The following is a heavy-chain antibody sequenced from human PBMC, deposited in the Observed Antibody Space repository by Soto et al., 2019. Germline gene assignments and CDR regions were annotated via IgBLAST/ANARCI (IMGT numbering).Heavy chain of an antibody. CDR1: GFTFSSYW. V-gene: IGHV3-7*01. D-gene: IGHD5-18*01. J-gene: IGHJ6*03. CDR3: ARGRSRGYSYGLGFYYYMDV. Sequence: GGSLRLSCAASGFTFSSYWMSWVRQAPGKGLEWVANIKQDGSEKYYVDSVKGRFTISRENAKNSLYLQMNSLRAEDTAVYYCARGRSRGYSYGLGFYYYMDVWGKGTTVTVSS. CDR2: IKQDGSEK.